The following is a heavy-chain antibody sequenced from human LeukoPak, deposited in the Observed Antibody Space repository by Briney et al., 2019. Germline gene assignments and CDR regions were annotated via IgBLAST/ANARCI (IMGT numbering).Heavy chain of an antibody. CDR3: ARQLYPTGLDY. D-gene: IGHD2-8*01. Sequence: GESLKISCKASEYTFTSYWIGWVRQMPGKGLEWMGIIYPGDSDTRYSPSFQGQVTISADKSISTAYLQWSSLKASDTAMYYCARQLYPTGLDYWGQGTLVTVSS. CDR1: EYTFTSYW. J-gene: IGHJ4*02. CDR2: IYPGDSDT. V-gene: IGHV5-51*01.